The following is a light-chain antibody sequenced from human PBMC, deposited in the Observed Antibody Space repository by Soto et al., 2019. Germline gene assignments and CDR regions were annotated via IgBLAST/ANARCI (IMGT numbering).Light chain of an antibody. CDR3: QQAYSFPIT. V-gene: IGKV1-5*03. CDR1: QSISSW. CDR2: KAS. Sequence: DVQMTQSPSTLSASVGDRVTITCRASQSISSWLAWYQQKPGKAPKLLIYKASSLESGVPSRFSGSGSGTDFTLSISSLQPEDFATYYCQQAYSFPITFGQGTRLEI. J-gene: IGKJ5*01.